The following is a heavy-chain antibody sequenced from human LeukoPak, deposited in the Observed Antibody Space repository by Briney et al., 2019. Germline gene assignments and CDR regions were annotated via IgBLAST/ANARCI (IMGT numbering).Heavy chain of an antibody. J-gene: IGHJ5*02. CDR3: ARGPRKYIVVVPAAMREALYRLDP. D-gene: IGHD2-2*01. Sequence: SETLSLTCAVSGGSISSSSSICWTWVRQPPGKGLEWIGEIYHSGATNYNPSLKSRVTMLLDKSKNQFSLKLSSVTAADTAVYYCARGPRKYIVVVPAAMREALYRLDPWGQGTLVTVSS. CDR2: IYHSGAT. CDR1: GGSISSSSSIC. V-gene: IGHV4-4*02.